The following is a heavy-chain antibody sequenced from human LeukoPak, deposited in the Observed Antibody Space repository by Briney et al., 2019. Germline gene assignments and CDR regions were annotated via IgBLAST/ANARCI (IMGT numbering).Heavy chain of an antibody. J-gene: IGHJ4*02. CDR3: TTVLALRDY. CDR2: NKSRTDGGTT. V-gene: IGHV3-15*01. CDR1: GFPFTNAW. Sequence: GGSLRLSCAASGFPFTNAWMSWVRQAPGEGLEWVGRNKSRTDGGTTDYAVPVKGRFTISRDDSKNTLYLQMNSLKTEDTAVYYGTTVLALRDYWGQGTLVTVSS.